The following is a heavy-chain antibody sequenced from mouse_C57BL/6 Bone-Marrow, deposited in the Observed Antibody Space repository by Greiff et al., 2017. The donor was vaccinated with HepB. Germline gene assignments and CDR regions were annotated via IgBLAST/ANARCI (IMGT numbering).Heavy chain of an antibody. CDR1: GYAFSSSW. V-gene: IGHV1-82*01. D-gene: IGHD1-1*01. CDR3: ERSRRYYYGSSDWYFDV. Sequence: VQLQQSGPELVKPGASVKISCKASGYAFSSSWMNWVKQRPGKGLEWIGRIYPGDGDTNYNGKFKGKATLTADKSSSTAYMQLSSLTSEDSAVYFCERSRRYYYGSSDWYFDVWGTGTTVTVSS. J-gene: IGHJ1*03. CDR2: IYPGDGDT.